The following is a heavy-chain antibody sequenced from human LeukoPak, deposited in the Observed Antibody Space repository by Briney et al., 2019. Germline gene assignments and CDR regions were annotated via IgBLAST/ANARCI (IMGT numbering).Heavy chain of an antibody. Sequence: GGSPRLSCAASGFTFTNFGMSWVRQAPGKELEWVSRISSSGDTTNYADSVKGRFTISRDNSKNSVYLQMNSLRAEDTAVYYCARGRNYGSGSYVFDYWGQGTLVTVSS. CDR2: ISSSGDTT. V-gene: IGHV3-23*01. J-gene: IGHJ4*02. D-gene: IGHD3-10*01. CDR1: GFTFTNFG. CDR3: ARGRNYGSGSYVFDY.